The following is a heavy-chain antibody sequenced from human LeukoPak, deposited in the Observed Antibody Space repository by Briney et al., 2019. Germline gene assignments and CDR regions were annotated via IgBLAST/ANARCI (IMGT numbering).Heavy chain of an antibody. CDR3: ARAGDFWSGYPSRNYMDV. J-gene: IGHJ6*03. D-gene: IGHD3-3*01. CDR2: IYTSGTT. CDR1: GGSINSYY. V-gene: IGHV4-4*07. Sequence: SETLSLTCTVSGGSINSYYWSWIRQPAGKGLEWIGRIYTSGTTNYNPSLKSRVTMSVDTSKKQFSLKLSSVTAADTAVYYCARAGDFWSGYPSRNYMDVWGKGTTVTVSS.